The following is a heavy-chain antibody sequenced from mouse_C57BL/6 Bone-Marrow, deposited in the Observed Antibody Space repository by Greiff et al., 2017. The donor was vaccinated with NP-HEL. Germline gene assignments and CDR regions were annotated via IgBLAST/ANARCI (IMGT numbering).Heavy chain of an antibody. CDR2: INPNYGTT. V-gene: IGHV1-39*01. Sequence: EVKLMESGPELVKPGASVKISCKASGYSFTDYNMNWVKQSNGKSLEWIGVINPNYGTTSYNQKFKGKATLTVDQSSSTAYMQLNSLTSEDSAVYYCARGWDVEPWFAYWGQGTLVTVSA. CDR3: ARGWDVEPWFAY. CDR1: GYSFTDYN. D-gene: IGHD4-1*01. J-gene: IGHJ3*01.